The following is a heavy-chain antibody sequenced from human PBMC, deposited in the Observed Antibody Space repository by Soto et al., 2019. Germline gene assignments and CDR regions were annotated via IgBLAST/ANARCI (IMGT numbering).Heavy chain of an antibody. CDR3: ARESRHRLVATKFVNYYGMYV. CDR2: TYYRSKWYN. CDR1: GASVSSNSAA. V-gene: IGHV6-1*01. Sequence: SPTLSLTCAISGASVSSNSAAWNWIRQSPSRGLEWLGRTYYRSKWYNDYAVSVKSRITINPDTSKIQFSLQLNSVTPEDTAVYYCARESRHRLVATKFVNYYGMYVWRRGTTGTVAS. D-gene: IGHD5-12*01. J-gene: IGHJ6*02.